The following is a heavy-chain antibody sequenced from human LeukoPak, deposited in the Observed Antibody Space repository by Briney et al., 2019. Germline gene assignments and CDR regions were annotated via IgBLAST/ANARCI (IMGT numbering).Heavy chain of an antibody. CDR1: GSTFRSHT. V-gene: IGHV3-21*01. D-gene: IGHD3-9*01. Sequence: GGSLRLSCAASGSTFRSHTMNWVRQAPGKGLEWVSSISSSSSYIYYADSVKGRFTISRDNAKNSLYLQMNSLRAEDTAVYYCARLGRYFDWLPHYFDYWGQGTLVTVSS. CDR2: ISSSSSYI. J-gene: IGHJ4*02. CDR3: ARLGRYFDWLPHYFDY.